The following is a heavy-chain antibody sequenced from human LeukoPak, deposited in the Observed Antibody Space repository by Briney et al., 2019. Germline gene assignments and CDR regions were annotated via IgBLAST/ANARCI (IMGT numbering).Heavy chain of an antibody. J-gene: IGHJ4*02. V-gene: IGHV4-31*03. Sequence: SETLSLTCTVSGGSISSGGYYWSWIRQHPGKGLEWIGYIYYSGSTYYNPSLKSRVTISVDTSKNQFSLKLSSVTAADTAVYYCARVTGSGSYSIDYWGQGTLVTVSS. CDR2: IYYSGST. D-gene: IGHD3-10*01. CDR3: ARVTGSGSYSIDY. CDR1: GGSISSGGYY.